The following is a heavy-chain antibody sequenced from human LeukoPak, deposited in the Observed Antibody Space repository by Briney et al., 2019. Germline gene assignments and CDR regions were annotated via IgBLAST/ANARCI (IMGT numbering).Heavy chain of an antibody. CDR2: IWYDGSNK. Sequence: GGSLRLSCAASGFTFSSYGMHWVRQAPGKGLEWVAVIWYDGSNKYYADSVKGRFTISRDNSKNTLYLQMNSLRAADTAVYYCARGYWAGIAARLYNYYYMDVWGKGTTVTVSS. D-gene: IGHD6-6*01. J-gene: IGHJ6*03. CDR3: ARGYWAGIAARLYNYYYMDV. V-gene: IGHV3-33*01. CDR1: GFTFSSYG.